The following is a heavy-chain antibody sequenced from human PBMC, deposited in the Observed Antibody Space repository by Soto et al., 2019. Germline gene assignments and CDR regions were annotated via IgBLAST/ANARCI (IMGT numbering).Heavy chain of an antibody. D-gene: IGHD2-21*01. J-gene: IGHJ6*02. CDR1: GFTFSSYC. CDR2: INSDGSST. V-gene: IGHV3-74*01. Sequence: GGSLRLSCAASGFTFSSYCMNWVRQAPGKGLVWVSRINSDGSSTSYVDSVKGRFTISRDNAKNTLYLQMNSLRAEDTAVYYCARRDQIAYYYGMDVWGQGTTVTVSS. CDR3: ARRDQIAYYYGMDV.